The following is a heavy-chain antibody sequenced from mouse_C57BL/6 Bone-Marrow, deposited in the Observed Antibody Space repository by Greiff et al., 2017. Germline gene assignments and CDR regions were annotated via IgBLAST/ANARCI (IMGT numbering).Heavy chain of an antibody. CDR3: ARGHYGSSPFAY. Sequence: VQLQQSGAELVRPGASVKLSCKASGYTFIDYYINWVKQRPGQGLEWIARIYPGSGNTYYNEKFKGKATLTAEKSSSTAYMQLSSLTSEDSAVYFCARGHYGSSPFAYWGQGTLVTVSA. CDR2: IYPGSGNT. J-gene: IGHJ3*01. D-gene: IGHD1-1*01. V-gene: IGHV1-76*01. CDR1: GYTFIDYY.